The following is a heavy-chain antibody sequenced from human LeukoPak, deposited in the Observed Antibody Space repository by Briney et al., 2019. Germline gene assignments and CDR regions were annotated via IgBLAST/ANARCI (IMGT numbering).Heavy chain of an antibody. D-gene: IGHD3-3*01. V-gene: IGHV1-69*13. CDR2: IIPIFGTA. J-gene: IGHJ6*03. Sequence: GASVKVSCKASGGTFRNYLITWVRQAPGQWLEWMGGIIPIFGTANYAQKFQGRVTITADESTSTAYMELSSLRSEDTAVYYCARDESPRERFLEGAKFGADYYYMDVWGKGTTVTVSS. CDR1: GGTFRNYL. CDR3: ARDESPRERFLEGAKFGADYYYMDV.